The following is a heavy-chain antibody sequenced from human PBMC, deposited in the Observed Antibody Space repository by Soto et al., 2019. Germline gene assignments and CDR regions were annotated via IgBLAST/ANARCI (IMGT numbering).Heavy chain of an antibody. CDR2: ISYDGSNK. CDR3: AKDGGSGAFDI. V-gene: IGHV3-30*18. J-gene: IGHJ3*02. CDR1: GFTFSSYG. D-gene: IGHD2-15*01. Sequence: PGGSLRLSCAASGFTFSSYGMHWVRQAPGKGLEWVAVISYDGSNKYYADSVKGRFTISRDNSKNMLYLQMNSLRAEDTAVYYCAKDGGSGAFDIWGQGTMVTVSS.